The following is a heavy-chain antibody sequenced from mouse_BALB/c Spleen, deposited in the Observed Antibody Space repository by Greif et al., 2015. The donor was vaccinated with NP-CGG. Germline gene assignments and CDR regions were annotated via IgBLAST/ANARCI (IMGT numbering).Heavy chain of an antibody. V-gene: IGHV1-7*01. J-gene: IGHJ4*01. Sequence: QVQLQQSGAELAKPGASVKMSCKASGYTFTSYWMHWVKQRPGQGLEWIGYINPSTGYTEYNQKFKDKATLTADKSSSTACMQLSSLTSEDTAVYYCAYYYGSSYGYAMDYWGQGTSVTVSS. D-gene: IGHD1-1*01. CDR1: GYTFTSYW. CDR2: INPSTGYT. CDR3: AYYYGSSYGYAMDY.